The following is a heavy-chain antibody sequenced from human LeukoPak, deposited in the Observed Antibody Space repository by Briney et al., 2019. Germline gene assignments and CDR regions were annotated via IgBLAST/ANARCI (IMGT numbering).Heavy chain of an antibody. CDR2: INHSGST. CDR3: ARPMSSCWSSWSDP. CDR1: GGSFSGYY. J-gene: IGHJ5*02. V-gene: IGHV4-34*01. Sequence: SETLSLACAVYGGSFSGYYWSWIRQPPGKGLEWIGEINHSGSTNYNPSLKSRVTISVDTSKNQFSLKLSSVTAADTAVYYCARPMSSCWSSWSDPRGQGPLATVSS. D-gene: IGHD6-19*01.